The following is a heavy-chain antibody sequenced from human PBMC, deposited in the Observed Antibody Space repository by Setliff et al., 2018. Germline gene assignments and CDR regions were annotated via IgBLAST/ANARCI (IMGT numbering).Heavy chain of an antibody. Sequence: GGSLRLSCAASGFTFSSNAVSWVRQAPGRGLEWVSAISSSGGATYYAGSVKGRFTISRDNSDNTLYLQMNSLRDADTAIYYCATSTIITYYFDSWGQGTLVTVSS. J-gene: IGHJ4*02. D-gene: IGHD3-22*01. CDR3: ATSTIITYYFDS. V-gene: IGHV3-23*01. CDR1: GFTFSSNA. CDR2: ISSSGGAT.